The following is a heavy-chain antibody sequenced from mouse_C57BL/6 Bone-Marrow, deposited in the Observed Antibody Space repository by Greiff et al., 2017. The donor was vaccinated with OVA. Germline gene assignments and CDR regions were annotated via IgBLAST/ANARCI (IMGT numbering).Heavy chain of an antibody. V-gene: IGHV5-9-1*02. CDR1: GFTFSSYA. J-gene: IGHJ4*01. Sequence: EVMLVESGEGLVKPGGSLKLSCAASGFTFSSYAMSWVRQTPEKRLEWVAYISSGGDYIYYADTVKGRFTISRDNARNTLYLQMSSLKSEDTAMYYCTRGGVYYAVDYWGQGTSVTVSS. CDR2: ISSGGDYI. CDR3: TRGGVYYAVDY.